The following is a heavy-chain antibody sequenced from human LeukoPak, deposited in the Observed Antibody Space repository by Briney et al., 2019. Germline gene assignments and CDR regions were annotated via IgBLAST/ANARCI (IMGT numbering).Heavy chain of an antibody. Sequence: GGSLRLSCAASGFTFSSYAMSWVRQAPGKGLEWVSSISGSGSYMYYVDSLKGRFTISRDNAKNSLYLQINSLAAEDTAVYYCATEGAVTVRAFDYWGQGTLVTVSS. D-gene: IGHD3-10*02. CDR1: GFTFSSYA. CDR3: ATEGAVTVRAFDY. J-gene: IGHJ4*02. V-gene: IGHV3-21*01. CDR2: ISGSGSYM.